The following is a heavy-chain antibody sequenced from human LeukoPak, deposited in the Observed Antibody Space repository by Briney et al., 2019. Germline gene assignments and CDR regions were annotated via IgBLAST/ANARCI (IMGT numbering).Heavy chain of an antibody. Sequence: GESLKISCKGSGYSFTSYWIGWVRQMPGKGLEWMGIIYPGDSDTRYSPSFQGQVTISADKSISTAYLQWSSLKASDTAMYYCARHQGIAVAYDAFDIWGQGTMVTVS. D-gene: IGHD6-19*01. J-gene: IGHJ3*02. CDR2: IYPGDSDT. CDR1: GYSFTSYW. CDR3: ARHQGIAVAYDAFDI. V-gene: IGHV5-51*01.